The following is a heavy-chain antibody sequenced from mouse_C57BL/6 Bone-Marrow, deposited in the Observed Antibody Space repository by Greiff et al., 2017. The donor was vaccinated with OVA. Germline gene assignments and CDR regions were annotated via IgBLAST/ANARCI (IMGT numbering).Heavy chain of an antibody. Sequence: QVQLQQSGAELVRPGASVTLSCKASGYTFTAYEMNWVKQTPVPGLEWIGAIDPETGGTAYNQKFKGKAILTADKSSSTAYMELRSLTSEDSAVYYCTYYGNYWFAYWGQGTLVTVSA. J-gene: IGHJ3*01. CDR3: TYYGNYWFAY. D-gene: IGHD2-1*01. CDR2: IDPETGGT. V-gene: IGHV1-15*01. CDR1: GYTFTAYE.